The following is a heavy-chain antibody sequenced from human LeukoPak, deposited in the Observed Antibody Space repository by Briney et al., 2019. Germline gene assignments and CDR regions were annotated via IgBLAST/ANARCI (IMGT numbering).Heavy chain of an antibody. CDR3: AKAYSSGWPSTFDY. CDR2: ISGSGGST. Sequence: GGSLRLSCAASGFTFSSYAMSWFRQAPGKGLEWVSAISGSGGSTYYADSVKGRFTISRDNSKNTLYLQMNSLRAEDRAVYYCAKAYSSGWPSTFDYWGQGTLVTVSS. V-gene: IGHV3-23*01. J-gene: IGHJ4*02. CDR1: GFTFSSYA. D-gene: IGHD6-19*01.